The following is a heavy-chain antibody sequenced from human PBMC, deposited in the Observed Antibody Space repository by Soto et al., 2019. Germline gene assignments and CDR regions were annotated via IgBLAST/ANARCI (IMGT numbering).Heavy chain of an antibody. V-gene: IGHV2-5*01. D-gene: IGHD4-17*01. CDR2: IYWNDDK. Sequence: TLSLTCSVSGGSVSSGSYYWSWIRQPPGKALEWLALIYWNDDKRYSPSLKSRLTITKDTSKNQVVLTMTNMDPVDTATYYCAHLIPSTVTPYYYYYGMDVWGQGTTVTVSS. J-gene: IGHJ6*02. CDR3: AHLIPSTVTPYYYYYGMDV. CDR1: GGSVSSGSYY.